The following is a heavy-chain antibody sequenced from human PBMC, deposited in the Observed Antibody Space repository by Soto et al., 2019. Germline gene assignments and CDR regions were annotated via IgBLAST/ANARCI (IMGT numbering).Heavy chain of an antibody. V-gene: IGHV4-38-2*01. D-gene: IGHD3-10*01. CDR2: IYHSGST. CDR3: ARVGGYGMDV. J-gene: IGHJ6*02. Sequence: XETLDLTCSVSGDSISSGYYWGWIRQPPGKGLEWIGRIYHSGSTYNNPSLKSRVTISVDTSKNQFSLKLSSVNAADTAVYYCARVGGYGMDVWGQGTTVTVSS. CDR1: GDSISSGYY.